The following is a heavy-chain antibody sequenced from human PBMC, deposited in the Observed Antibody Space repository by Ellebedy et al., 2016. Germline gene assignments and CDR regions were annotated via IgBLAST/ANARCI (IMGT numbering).Heavy chain of an antibody. CDR1: GYTFTSYY. Sequence: ASVKVSXXASGYTFTSYYMHWVRQAPGQGLEWMGIINPSGGSTSYAQKFQGRVTMTRDTSTSTVYMELSSLRSEDTAVYYCARVKSKYCSGGNCYFYNWFDPWGQGTLVTVSS. CDR2: INPSGGST. J-gene: IGHJ5*02. V-gene: IGHV1-46*01. CDR3: ARVKSKYCSGGNCYFYNWFDP. D-gene: IGHD2-15*01.